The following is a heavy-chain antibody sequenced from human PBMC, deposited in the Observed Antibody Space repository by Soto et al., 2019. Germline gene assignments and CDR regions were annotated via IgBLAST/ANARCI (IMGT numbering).Heavy chain of an antibody. Sequence: PSETLSLTCTVSGGPISSGDYYWSWIRQPPGKGLEWIGYIYYSGSTYYNPSLKSRVTISVDTSKNQFSLKLSSVTAADTAVYYCARYCSSTSCSAKYYFDYWGQGTLVTVSS. D-gene: IGHD2-2*01. CDR2: IYYSGST. CDR1: GGPISSGDYY. V-gene: IGHV4-30-4*01. CDR3: ARYCSSTSCSAKYYFDY. J-gene: IGHJ4*02.